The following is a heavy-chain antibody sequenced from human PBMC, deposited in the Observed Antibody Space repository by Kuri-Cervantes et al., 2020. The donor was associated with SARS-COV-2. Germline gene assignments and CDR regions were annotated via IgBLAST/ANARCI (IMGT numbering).Heavy chain of an antibody. CDR2: IYYSGST. Sequence: SQTLSLTCAVYGGSFSSYYWGWIRQPPGKGLEWIGSIYYSGSTYYNPSLKSRVTISVDTSKNQFSLKLSSVTAADTAVYYCARVRPSTIFGVVIISAWFDPWGQGTLVTVSS. D-gene: IGHD3-3*01. CDR1: GGSFSSYY. V-gene: IGHV4-39*01. CDR3: ARVRPSTIFGVVIISAWFDP. J-gene: IGHJ5*02.